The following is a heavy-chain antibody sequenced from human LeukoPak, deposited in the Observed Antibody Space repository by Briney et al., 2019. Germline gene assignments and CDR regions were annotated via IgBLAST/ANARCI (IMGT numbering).Heavy chain of an antibody. CDR2: ISGSGGST. D-gene: IGHD3-3*01. V-gene: IGHV3-23*01. CDR3: AKLGVNEQYYDFWSGLKSNWFDP. Sequence: GGSLRLPCAASGFTFSGYAMSWVRQAPGKGLEWVSAISGSGGSTYYADSVKGRFTISRDNSKNTLYLQMNSLRAEDTAVYYCAKLGVNEQYYDFWSGLKSNWFDPWGQGTLVTVSS. CDR1: GFTFSGYA. J-gene: IGHJ5*02.